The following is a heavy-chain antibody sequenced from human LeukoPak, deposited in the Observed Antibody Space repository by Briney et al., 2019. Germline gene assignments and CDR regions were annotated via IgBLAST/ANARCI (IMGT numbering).Heavy chain of an antibody. Sequence: KPSETLSLTCAVYGGSFSGYYWSWIRQPPGKGLEWIGEINHSGSTNYNPSLKSRVTISVDTSKNQFSLKLSSVTAADTAVYYCARGLYDILTGYHPRDDYWGQGTLVTVSS. D-gene: IGHD3-9*01. CDR3: ARGLYDILTGYHPRDDY. J-gene: IGHJ4*02. CDR1: GGSFSGYY. CDR2: INHSGST. V-gene: IGHV4-34*01.